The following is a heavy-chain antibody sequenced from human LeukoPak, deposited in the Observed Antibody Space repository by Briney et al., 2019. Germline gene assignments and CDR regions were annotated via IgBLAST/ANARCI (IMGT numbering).Heavy chain of an antibody. CDR3: ARGPYKDFWSGYSDY. J-gene: IGHJ4*02. Sequence: GGSLRLSCAPSGFIFSRHWMSWVRQAPGKGPEWVANIKQDGSERYYADSVKGRFTISRDNAKNSLYLQMNSLRVADRAVYYCARGPYKDFWSGYSDYWGQGTLVTVSS. D-gene: IGHD3-3*01. CDR1: GFIFSRHW. CDR2: IKQDGSER. V-gene: IGHV3-7*01.